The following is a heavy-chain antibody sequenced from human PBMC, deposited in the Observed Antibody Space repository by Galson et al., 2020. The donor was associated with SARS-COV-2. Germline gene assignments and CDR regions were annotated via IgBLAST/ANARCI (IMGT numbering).Heavy chain of an antibody. Sequence: ASETLSLTCTVSGGSLSSGGYYWSWLRQPPGQGLEWHGYNHYSGTTYYNTSLKSRVTISVDTSKNQFSLKLTSVTAADTAVYYYARGGGVAERPFDPWGQGTLVTVSS. CDR2: NHYSGTT. V-gene: IGHV4-31*03. CDR1: GGSLSSGGYY. D-gene: IGHD6-19*01. J-gene: IGHJ5*02. CDR3: ARGGGVAERPFDP.